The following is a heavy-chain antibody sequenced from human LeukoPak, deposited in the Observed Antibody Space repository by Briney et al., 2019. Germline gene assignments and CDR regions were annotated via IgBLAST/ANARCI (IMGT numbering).Heavy chain of an antibody. D-gene: IGHD3-10*01. CDR3: ARGVLLDDY. J-gene: IGHJ4*02. CDR1: GFSFRTYS. V-gene: IGHV3-48*04. CDR2: ISGSSSTI. Sequence: PGGSLRLSCAASGFSFRTYSMNWVRQAQGKGLEWVSYISGSSSTIYYADSVKGRFTISRDNAKNSLYLQMNSLRGEDTAVYCCARGVLLDDYWGQGTLVTVSS.